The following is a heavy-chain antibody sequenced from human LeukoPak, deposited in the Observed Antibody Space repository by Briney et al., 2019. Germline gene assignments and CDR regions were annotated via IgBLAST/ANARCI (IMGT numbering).Heavy chain of an antibody. Sequence: SETLSLTCTVSGGSISTNYWNWIRQPAGKGLEWIGRIYVTGTTYYNPSLKSRLTMSVDASRNQFFLNLSSVTAAVTAVYYCARGGPDLAREYFQYWGQGTLVTVS. D-gene: IGHD5-12*01. CDR3: ARGGPDLAREYFQY. CDR1: GGSISTNY. CDR2: IYVTGTT. J-gene: IGHJ1*01. V-gene: IGHV4-4*07.